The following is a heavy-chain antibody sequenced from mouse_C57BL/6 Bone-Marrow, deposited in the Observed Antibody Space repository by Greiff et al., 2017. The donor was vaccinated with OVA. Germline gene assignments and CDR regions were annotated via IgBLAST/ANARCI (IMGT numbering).Heavy chain of an antibody. V-gene: IGHV5-4*03. CDR1: GFTFSSYA. CDR3: ARGGPIYAMDY. J-gene: IGHJ4*01. CDR2: ISDGGSYT. Sequence: DVKLVESGGGLVKPGGSLKLSCAASGFTFSSYAMSWVRQTPEKRLEWVATISDGGSYTYYPDNVKGRFTISRDNAKNNLYLQMSHLKSEDTAMYYCARGGPIYAMDYWGQGTSVTVSS.